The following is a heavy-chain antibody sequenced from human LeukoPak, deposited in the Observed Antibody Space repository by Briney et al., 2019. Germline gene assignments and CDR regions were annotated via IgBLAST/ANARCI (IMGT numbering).Heavy chain of an antibody. Sequence: PGGSLRLSCAASGFTFSSYAMSWVRQAPGKGLEWVSAISGSGGSTYYADSVKGRFTISRDNSKNTLYLQMNGLRAEDTAVYYCAKVSGSYPAALFDYWGQGTLVTVSS. CDR1: GFTFSSYA. J-gene: IGHJ4*02. CDR3: AKVSGSYPAALFDY. CDR2: ISGSGGST. V-gene: IGHV3-23*01. D-gene: IGHD3-10*01.